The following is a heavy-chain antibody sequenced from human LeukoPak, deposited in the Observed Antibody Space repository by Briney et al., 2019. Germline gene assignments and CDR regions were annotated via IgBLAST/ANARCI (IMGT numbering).Heavy chain of an antibody. D-gene: IGHD4-17*01. CDR1: GYSFTSYW. CDR3: ARRPLTTVTYFDL. V-gene: IGHV5-51*01. CDR2: IYPGDSDT. J-gene: IGHJ2*01. Sequence: GESLKISFKGSGYSFTSYWIGWVRQMPGKGLEWMGIIYPGDSDTRYSPSFQGQVTISADKSISTAYLQWSSLKASDTAMYYCARRPLTTVTYFDLWGRGTLVTVSS.